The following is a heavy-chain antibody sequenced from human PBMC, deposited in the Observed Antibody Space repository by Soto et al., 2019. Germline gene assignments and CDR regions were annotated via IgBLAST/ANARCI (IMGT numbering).Heavy chain of an antibody. CDR3: ARASPVVTDV. Sequence: QVQLQESGPGLVKPSQTLSLTCTVSGGSISSGDYYWSWIRQPPGKGLEWIGYIYYRGSTYSNPSLKSRVTISVDKSKSQFSLQLSSVTAADTAVYYCARASPVVTDVWGQGTTVTVSS. V-gene: IGHV4-30-4*01. CDR2: IYYRGST. J-gene: IGHJ6*02. CDR1: GGSISSGDYY. D-gene: IGHD5-18*01.